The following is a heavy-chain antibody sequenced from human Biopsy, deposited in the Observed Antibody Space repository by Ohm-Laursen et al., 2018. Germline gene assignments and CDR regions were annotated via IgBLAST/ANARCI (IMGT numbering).Heavy chain of an antibody. CDR1: GVPISVDGYY. Sequence: TLSLTCTVSGVPISVDGYYWAWIRQLPGKGLDWIGYIYHSGTTYYNPSLKSRLTMSVDTSKNEFSLRLRSVTAADTAVYFCATFRASWDTTQGGDYWGQGTLVTVSS. D-gene: IGHD1-26*01. V-gene: IGHV4-31*03. CDR2: IYHSGTT. CDR3: ATFRASWDTTQGGDY. J-gene: IGHJ4*02.